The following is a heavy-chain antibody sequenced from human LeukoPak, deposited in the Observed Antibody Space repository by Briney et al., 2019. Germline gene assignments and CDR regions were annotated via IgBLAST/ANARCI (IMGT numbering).Heavy chain of an antibody. Sequence: SGESLQISGKGSGDSFTSYWIGWVRQMPGKGLEWMGFIYPGDSDTRYSPSFQGQVTISADKSISTAYLQWSSLKPSDTALYYCARRGSWDENWFDPWGQGTLVAASS. V-gene: IGHV5-51*01. CDR3: ARRGSWDENWFDP. D-gene: IGHD6-13*01. J-gene: IGHJ5*02. CDR1: GDSFTSYW. CDR2: IYPGDSDT.